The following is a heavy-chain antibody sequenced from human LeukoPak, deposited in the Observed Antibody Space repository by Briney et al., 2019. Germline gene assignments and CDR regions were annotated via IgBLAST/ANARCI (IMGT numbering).Heavy chain of an antibody. J-gene: IGHJ4*02. CDR3: AGSFYDLLVYFDY. CDR1: GYTLTELS. V-gene: IGHV1-24*01. D-gene: IGHD5/OR15-5a*01. CDR2: FDPEDGET. Sequence: ASVKVSCKVSGYTLTELSMHWVRQAPGKGLEWMGGFDPEDGETIYAQKFQGRVTMTRDMSTSTVYMELSSLRSEDTAVYYCAGSFYDLLVYFDYWGQGTLVTVSS.